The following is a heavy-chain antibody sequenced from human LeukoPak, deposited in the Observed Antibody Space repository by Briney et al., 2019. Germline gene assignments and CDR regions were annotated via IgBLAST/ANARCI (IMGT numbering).Heavy chain of an antibody. CDR2: IYYSGST. V-gene: IGHV4-59*08. J-gene: IGHJ6*02. CDR3: ARQPGTSSRYYYYYGMDV. Sequence: PQTLSLTCTVSGGSISSYYWSWIRQPPGKGLEWIGYIYYSGSTNYNPSLKSRVTISVDTSKNQFSLKLSSVTAADTAVYYCARQPGTSSRYYYYYGMDVWGQGTTVTVSS. D-gene: IGHD2-2*01. CDR1: GGSISSYY.